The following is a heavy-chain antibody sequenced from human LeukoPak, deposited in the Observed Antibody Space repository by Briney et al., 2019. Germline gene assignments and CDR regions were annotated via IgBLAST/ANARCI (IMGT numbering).Heavy chain of an antibody. CDR3: ARVEVNYEFDY. Sequence: ASVKVSCKASGRTFSSYAISWVRQAPGQGLEWTGWINPNSGGTNYAQKFQGRVTMTRDTSISTAYMELSRLRSDDTAVYYCARVEVNYEFDYWGQGTLVTVSS. V-gene: IGHV1-2*02. CDR2: INPNSGGT. J-gene: IGHJ4*02. CDR1: GRTFSSYA. D-gene: IGHD1-7*01.